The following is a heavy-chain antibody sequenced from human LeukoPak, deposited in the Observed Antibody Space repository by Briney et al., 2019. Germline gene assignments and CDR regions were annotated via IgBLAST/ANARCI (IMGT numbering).Heavy chain of an antibody. CDR2: IYYSGST. Sequence: SETLSLTCTVSGGSISSYYWSWIRQPPGKGLEWIGYIYYSGSTNYNPSLKSRVTISVDASKNQFSLKLSSVTAADTAVYYCARFNDFWSGYYTPHYYMDVWGKGTTVTVSS. D-gene: IGHD3-3*01. CDR1: GGSISSYY. J-gene: IGHJ6*03. CDR3: ARFNDFWSGYYTPHYYMDV. V-gene: IGHV4-59*01.